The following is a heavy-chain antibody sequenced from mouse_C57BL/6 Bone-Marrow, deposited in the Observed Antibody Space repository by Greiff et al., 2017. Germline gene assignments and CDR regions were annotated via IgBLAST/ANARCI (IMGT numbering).Heavy chain of an antibody. Sequence: EVQLVESGGDLVKPGGSLKLSCAASGFTFSSYGMSWVRQTPDKRLEWVATISSGGSYTYYPDRVKGRFTISRDNAKNTRYLQMSSLKSEDTAMYYCARPIYYGSSPPWFAYWGQGTLVTVSA. CDR3: ARPIYYGSSPPWFAY. CDR2: ISSGGSYT. V-gene: IGHV5-6*01. J-gene: IGHJ3*01. CDR1: GFTFSSYG. D-gene: IGHD1-1*01.